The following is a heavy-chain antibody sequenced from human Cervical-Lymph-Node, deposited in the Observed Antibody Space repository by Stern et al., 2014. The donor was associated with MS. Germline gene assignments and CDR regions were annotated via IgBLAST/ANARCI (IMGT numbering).Heavy chain of an antibody. V-gene: IGHV4-4*02. J-gene: IGHJ3*01. Sequence: QLQLQESGPGLVKPSGTLSLTFAVFGGSISSSNWLSWVRHPPGKGLELIGVIYHNGSTNHNPSLKSRVTLSEDKSMNQFSLKLTSGTAADTAVYFCARNSYGDYVGDNLDAFDFWGQGTMVIVSS. D-gene: IGHD4-17*01. CDR1: GGSISSSNW. CDR2: IYHNGST. CDR3: ARNSYGDYVGDNLDAFDF.